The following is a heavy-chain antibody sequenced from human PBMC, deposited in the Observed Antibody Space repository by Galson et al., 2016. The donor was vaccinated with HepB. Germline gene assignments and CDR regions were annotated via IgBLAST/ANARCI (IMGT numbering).Heavy chain of an antibody. CDR2: IYSDGRP. CDR1: GLIVSANY. D-gene: IGHD6-13*01. Sequence: SLRLSCAASGLIVSANYLTWVRQAPGKGLEGVSVIYSDGRPYYSDPVRGRFTISRDNAKNTVYLQMNSLRVEDTAMYYCVKYSNSVSGSILLDAFDIWGQGTMVTVSS. CDR3: VKYSNSVSGSILLDAFDI. J-gene: IGHJ3*02. V-gene: IGHV3-53*01.